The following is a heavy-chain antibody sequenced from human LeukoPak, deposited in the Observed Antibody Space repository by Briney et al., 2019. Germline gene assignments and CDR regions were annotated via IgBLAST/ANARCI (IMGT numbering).Heavy chain of an antibody. J-gene: IGHJ4*02. CDR3: ARGVVVVAATYYDY. V-gene: IGHV4-31*03. CDR1: GGSISSGGYY. CDR2: IYYSGST. D-gene: IGHD2-15*01. Sequence: PSQTLSLTCTVSGGSISSGGYYWSWIRQHPGKGLEWIGYIYYSGSTYYNPSLKSRVTISVDTSKNQFSLKLSSVTAADTAVYYCARGVVVVAATYYDYWGQGTPVTVSS.